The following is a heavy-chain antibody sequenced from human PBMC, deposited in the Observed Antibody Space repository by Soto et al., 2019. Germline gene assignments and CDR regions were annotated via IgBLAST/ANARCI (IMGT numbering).Heavy chain of an antibody. CDR1: GYTFTNYY. V-gene: IGHV1-46*01. CDR2: INPSGGTT. CDR3: ARDEGFCSGGSCTGWFDP. J-gene: IGHJ5*02. Sequence: ASVKVSCKASGYTFTNYYIHWVRQAPGQGLEWVGVINPSGGTTTYAQKFQGRVTMTRDTSTNTVYMALSSLRADDTALYYCARDEGFCSGGSCTGWFDPWGQGTLVTVS. D-gene: IGHD2-15*01.